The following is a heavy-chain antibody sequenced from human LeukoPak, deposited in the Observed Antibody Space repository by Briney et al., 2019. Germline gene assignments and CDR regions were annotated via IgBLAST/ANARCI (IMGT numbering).Heavy chain of an antibody. CDR2: ISGHGGNT. Sequence: GSLRLSCAASGFTFSSYGMTWVRQAPGKGLEWVSGISGHGGNTYYADSLKGRFTISRDNSKNTVNLHMNSLRVEDTAVYYCAKGFTYVSPWGQGSLVTVSS. CDR3: AKGFTYVSP. V-gene: IGHV3-23*01. J-gene: IGHJ5*02. D-gene: IGHD3-10*02. CDR1: GFTFSSYG.